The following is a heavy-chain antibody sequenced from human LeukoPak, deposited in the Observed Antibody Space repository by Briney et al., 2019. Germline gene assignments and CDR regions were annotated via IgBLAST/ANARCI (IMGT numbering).Heavy chain of an antibody. CDR2: IYSGGST. D-gene: IGHD6-19*01. J-gene: IGHJ4*02. V-gene: IGHV3-53*01. Sequence: GGSLRLSCAASGFTVSSNYMSWVRQAPGKGLEWVSVIYSGGSTYYADSVKGRFTISRDNSRNTLYLRMNSLRAEDTAVYYCAKAPSSGWFYDYWGQGTLVTVSS. CDR3: AKAPSSGWFYDY. CDR1: GFTVSSNY.